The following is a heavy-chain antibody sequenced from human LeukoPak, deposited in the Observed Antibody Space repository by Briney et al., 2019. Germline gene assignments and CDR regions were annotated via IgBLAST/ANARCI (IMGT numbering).Heavy chain of an antibody. J-gene: IGHJ5*02. CDR3: ARVLGVTMRGWFDP. D-gene: IGHD4-11*01. CDR2: MTSSSDYM. CDR1: GFTFSTYS. V-gene: IGHV3-21*04. Sequence: GGSLRLSCAASGFTFSTYSMNWLRQAPGKGLEWVSSMTSSSDYMAYADSVKGRFTISRDNAQNSLYLQMTSLRAEDTALYYCARVLGVTMRGWFDPWGQGTLVTVSS.